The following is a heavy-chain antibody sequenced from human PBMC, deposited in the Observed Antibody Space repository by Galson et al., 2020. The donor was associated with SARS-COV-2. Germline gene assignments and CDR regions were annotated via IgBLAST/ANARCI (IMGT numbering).Heavy chain of an antibody. CDR2: ISSSSSYK. CDR3: ARDMHCPGGVCSVYGLDV. Sequence: GGSLRLSCVASGFIFSDYYMSWVRQAPGKGLEWVSSISSSSSYKYYADSVKGRLTVSRDNAKRSLFLQLNSLRVENTAVYYCARDMHCPGGVCSVYGLDVWGQGTTVTVSS. V-gene: IGHV3-21*01. J-gene: IGHJ6*02. CDR1: GFIFSDYY. D-gene: IGHD2-8*02.